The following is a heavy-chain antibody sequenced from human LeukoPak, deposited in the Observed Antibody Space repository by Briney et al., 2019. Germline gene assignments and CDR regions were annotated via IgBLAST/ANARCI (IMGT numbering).Heavy chain of an antibody. J-gene: IGHJ5*02. CDR2: IYSGGST. D-gene: IGHD4-11*01. CDR3: ARVPVTTYRWFDP. CDR1: GFTVSSNY. V-gene: IGHV3-53*01. Sequence: GGSLRLSCAASGFTVSSNYMSWVRQAPGKGLEWVSVIYSGGSTYYADSVKGRFTISRDNSKNTLYLQMNSLRAEDTAVYHCARVPVTTYRWFDPWGQGTLVTVSS.